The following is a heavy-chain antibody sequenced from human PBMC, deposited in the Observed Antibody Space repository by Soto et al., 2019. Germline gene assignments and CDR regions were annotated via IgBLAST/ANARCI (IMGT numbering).Heavy chain of an antibody. Sequence: PGGSLRLSCTASGFTFSIYAMHWVRQAPGKGLALVSIISFDGKKIDYAGSVRGRFTFSRDNSQNTLYLQMDSLTTEDTAVYYCARRDFYCRGRNCFSGDYAMDVWGQGTTVTV. J-gene: IGHJ6*02. V-gene: IGHV3-30*04. CDR1: GFTFSIYA. CDR3: ARRDFYCRGRNCFSGDYAMDV. D-gene: IGHD2-15*01. CDR2: ISFDGKKI.